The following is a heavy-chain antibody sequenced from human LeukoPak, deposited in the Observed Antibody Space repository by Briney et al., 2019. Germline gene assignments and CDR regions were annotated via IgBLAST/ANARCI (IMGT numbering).Heavy chain of an antibody. Sequence: TGGSLRLSCAVSGFTFSSYAMSWVRQAPGKGLEWVSTISGSGGSTYYADSVKGRFTISRDNSKNTLYLQMNSLRAEDTAVYYCANGSLEDDHYNYYMDVWGKGTTVTVSS. J-gene: IGHJ6*03. CDR1: GFTFSSYA. CDR3: ANGSLEDDHYNYYMDV. D-gene: IGHD3-16*01. CDR2: ISGSGGST. V-gene: IGHV3-23*01.